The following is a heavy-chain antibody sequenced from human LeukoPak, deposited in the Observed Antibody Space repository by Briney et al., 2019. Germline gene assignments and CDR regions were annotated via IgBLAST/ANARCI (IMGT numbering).Heavy chain of an antibody. Sequence: SETLSLTCTVSGGSISSYYWSWIRQPPRKGLEWIGDIYYSGSTNYNPSLKRRVTISVDTSKNQFSLRLSSVTAADTAVYYSARLASGSYGPLTPFDYWGQGTLVTVSS. J-gene: IGHJ4*02. CDR3: ARLASGSYGPLTPFDY. CDR2: IYYSGST. CDR1: GGSISSYY. D-gene: IGHD1-26*01. V-gene: IGHV4-59*08.